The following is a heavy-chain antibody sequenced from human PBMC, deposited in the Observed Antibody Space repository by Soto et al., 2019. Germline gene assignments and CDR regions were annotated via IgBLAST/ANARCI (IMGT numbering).Heavy chain of an antibody. D-gene: IGHD3-16*01. J-gene: IGHJ6*02. V-gene: IGHV3-30-3*01. CDR2: ISYDGDNT. CDR1: GFTFRNYA. CDR3: ARPWGQLSTYYYGMDT. Sequence: QVQLVESGGGVVQPGRSLTLSCAASGFTFRNYAMHWVRQAPGKGLEWVATISYDGDNTYYTDSVKGPFTISRDNSQNTLYLQMNSLRPEDTAVYYCARPWGQLSTYYYGMDTWGQGTTVTVSS.